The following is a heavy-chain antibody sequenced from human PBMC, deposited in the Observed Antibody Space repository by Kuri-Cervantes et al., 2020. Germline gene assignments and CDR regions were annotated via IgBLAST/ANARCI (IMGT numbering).Heavy chain of an antibody. CDR3: ARDDVTTSGLVYYYGMDV. CDR1: GFTLSRNW. J-gene: IGHJ6*02. CDR2: IKQDGSEK. D-gene: IGHD3/OR15-3a*01. V-gene: IGHV3-7*01. Sequence: GESLKISCLASGFTLSRNWMHWVRQAPGKGLEWVANIKQDGSEKYYVDSVKGRFTISRDNAKNSLYLQMNSLRAEDTAVYYCARDDVTTSGLVYYYGMDVWGQGTTVTVSS.